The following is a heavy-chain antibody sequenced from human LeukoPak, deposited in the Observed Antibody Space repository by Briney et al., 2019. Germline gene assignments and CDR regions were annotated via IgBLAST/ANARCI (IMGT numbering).Heavy chain of an antibody. D-gene: IGHD6-19*01. Sequence: SETLSLTCTVSGGSISSSSYYWGWIRQPPGKGLGWIGSIYYSGSTYYNPSLKSRVTISVDTSKNQFSLKLSSVTAADTAVYYCANAQYSSGWYSDYWGQGTLVTVSS. V-gene: IGHV4-39*01. CDR1: GGSISSSSYY. J-gene: IGHJ4*02. CDR3: ANAQYSSGWYSDY. CDR2: IYYSGST.